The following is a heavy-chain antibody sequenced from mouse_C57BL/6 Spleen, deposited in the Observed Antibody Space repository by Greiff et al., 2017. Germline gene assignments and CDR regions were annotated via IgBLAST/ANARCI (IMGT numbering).Heavy chain of an antibody. CDR3: ARHETDGDFDY. CDR2: ISSGGSYT. CDR1: GFTFSSYG. V-gene: IGHV5-6*01. J-gene: IGHJ2*01. Sequence: EVKVVESGGDLVKPGGSLKLSCAASGFTFSSYGMSWVRQTPDKRLEWVATISSGGSYTYYPDSVKGRFTISRDNAKNTLYLQMSSLKSEDTAMYYCARHETDGDFDYWGQGTTLTVSS.